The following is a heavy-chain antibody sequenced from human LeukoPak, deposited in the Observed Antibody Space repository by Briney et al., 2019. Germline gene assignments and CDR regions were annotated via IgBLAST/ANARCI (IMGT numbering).Heavy chain of an antibody. J-gene: IGHJ3*02. CDR3: AREVGYSYGVINDAFDI. V-gene: IGHV3-53*01. Sequence: GGSLRLSCAASGFTVNTNYMSWVRQAPGKGLQWVSVIYSGGTTYYADSVKGRFTISRDNSKNTLYLQMNSLRAEDTAVYCCAREVGYSYGVINDAFDIWGQGTMVTVSS. CDR2: IYSGGTT. CDR1: GFTVNTNY. D-gene: IGHD5-18*01.